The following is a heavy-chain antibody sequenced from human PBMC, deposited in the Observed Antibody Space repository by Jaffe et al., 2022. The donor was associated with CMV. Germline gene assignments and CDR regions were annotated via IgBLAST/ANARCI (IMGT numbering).Heavy chain of an antibody. D-gene: IGHD3-9*01. CDR2: ISASGTTI. CDR1: GFTFSSYE. V-gene: IGHV3-48*03. Sequence: EVQLVESGGGLAQPGGSLRLSCAASGFTFSSYEMTWIRQAPGKGLEWVSYISASGTTIFHADSVKGRFTISRDNARNSLFLQMNSLRAEDTATYYCARYHVLTGFDSWGRGTLVAVSS. J-gene: IGHJ4*02. CDR3: ARYHVLTGFDS.